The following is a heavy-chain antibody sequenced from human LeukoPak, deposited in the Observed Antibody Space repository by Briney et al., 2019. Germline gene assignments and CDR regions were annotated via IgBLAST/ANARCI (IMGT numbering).Heavy chain of an antibody. Sequence: SETLSLTCTVSGGSISSGDYYWSWIRQPPGKGLEWIAYMYYSGSTYYNPSLKSRVTMSADTSKNQLSLKLSSVTAADTAVYYCARPYYYDSRIDPWARESWSPSPQ. D-gene: IGHD3-22*01. CDR2: MYYSGST. J-gene: IGHJ5*02. V-gene: IGHV4-30-4*01. CDR3: ARPYYYDSRIDP. CDR1: GGSISSGDYY.